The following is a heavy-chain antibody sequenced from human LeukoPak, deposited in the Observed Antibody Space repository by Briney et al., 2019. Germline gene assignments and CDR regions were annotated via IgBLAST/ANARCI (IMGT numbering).Heavy chain of an antibody. CDR1: GYTFINNY. Sequence: VASVKVSCKASGYTFINNYMRWVRQAPGQGLEWMGVINPRGGSTNYAQRFQGRVTMTTDTSTSTVYMELSRLRSDDTAVYYCARIYCSSTSCYCFDYWGQGTLVTVSS. CDR3: ARIYCSSTSCYCFDY. D-gene: IGHD2-2*01. CDR2: INPRGGST. V-gene: IGHV1-46*01. J-gene: IGHJ4*02.